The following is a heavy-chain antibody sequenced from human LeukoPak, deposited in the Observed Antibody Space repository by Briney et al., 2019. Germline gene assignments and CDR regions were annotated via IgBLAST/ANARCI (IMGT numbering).Heavy chain of an antibody. CDR1: GGTFSSYA. CDR2: IIPIFGTA. J-gene: IGHJ4*02. CDR3: ARAQYYDLWSGYYQYYFDY. Sequence: ASVKVSCKASGGTFSSYAISWVRQAPGQGLEWMGGIIPIFGTANYAQKFQGRVTITTDESTSTAYMELSSLRSEDTAVYYCARAQYYDLWSGYYQYYFDYWGQGTLVTVSS. V-gene: IGHV1-69*05. D-gene: IGHD3-3*01.